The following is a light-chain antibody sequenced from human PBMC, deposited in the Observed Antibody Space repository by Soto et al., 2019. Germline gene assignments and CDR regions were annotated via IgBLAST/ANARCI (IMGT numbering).Light chain of an antibody. J-gene: IGKJ5*01. CDR3: QQAYSFPIT. Sequence: DIQLTLSPSSGSASVGSTVTITCRASQDIAAYLAWYQHKPGRAPELLIHAASSLQSGVPSRFSGSGSGTDFTLTINSLQPEDFATYYCQQAYSFPITFGQGTRLEIK. CDR2: AAS. V-gene: IGKV1D-12*01. CDR1: QDIAAY.